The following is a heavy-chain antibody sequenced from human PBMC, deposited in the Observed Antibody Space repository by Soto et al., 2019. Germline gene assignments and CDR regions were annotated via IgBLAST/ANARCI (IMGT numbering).Heavy chain of an antibody. V-gene: IGHV3-11*05. CDR3: ARDRGATKRGSGY. CDR2: ISSRSSYT. J-gene: IGHJ1*01. Sequence: QVQLVESGGVLVKPGGSLRLSCAASGFTFSDYYLSWIRQAPGQGLEWVSYISSRSSYTNYADSGKGRFTISSDNAKNSLYLQMTSLRAEDTAVYYCARDRGATKRGSGYWGQGTLVTVSS. CDR1: GFTFSDYY. D-gene: IGHD1-26*01.